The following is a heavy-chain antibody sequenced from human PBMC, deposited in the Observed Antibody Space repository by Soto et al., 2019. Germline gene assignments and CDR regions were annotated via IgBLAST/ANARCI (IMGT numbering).Heavy chain of an antibody. J-gene: IGHJ4*02. V-gene: IGHV4-59*01. CDR3: ASVTFGGIVLAH. CDR2: IYFNGNT. CDR1: ASSFSQYY. D-gene: IGHD3-16*01. Sequence: SETLSLTCTISASSFSQYYWTWIRQPPGKGLEWIGYIYFNGNTKYNPSLEGRLTISIDTSKKEFSLKLTSVTAADAAVYYCASVTFGGIVLAHWGQGTLVPVSS.